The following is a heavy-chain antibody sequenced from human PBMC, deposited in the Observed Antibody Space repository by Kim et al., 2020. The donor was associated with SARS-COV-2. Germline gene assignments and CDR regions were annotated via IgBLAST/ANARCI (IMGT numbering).Heavy chain of an antibody. CDR2: IYYSGST. Sequence: SETLSLTCTVSGGSISSYYWSWIRQPPGKGLEWIGYIYYSGSTNYNPSLKSRVTISVDTSKNQFSLKLSSVTAADTAVYYCATLEGYCSGGSCYHYAFD. J-gene: IGHJ3*02. V-gene: IGHV4-59*01. D-gene: IGHD2-15*01. CDR3: ATLEGYCSGGSCYHYAFD. CDR1: GGSISSYY.